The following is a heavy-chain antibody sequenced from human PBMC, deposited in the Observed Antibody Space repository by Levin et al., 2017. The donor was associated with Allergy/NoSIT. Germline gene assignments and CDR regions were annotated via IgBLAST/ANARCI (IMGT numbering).Heavy chain of an antibody. D-gene: IGHD6-19*01. CDR3: ARNRIVVAGGNDYYYGMDV. V-gene: IGHV4-61*01. Sequence: SETLSLTCTVSGGSVSSGTYYWSWIRQPPGKGLEWIGYINYRGSTKYNPSLKSRVTISVDTSKNEFSLKLSSVTAADTAVYYCARNRIVVAGGNDYYYGMDVWGHGTTVTVSS. CDR1: GGSVSSGTYY. J-gene: IGHJ6*02. CDR2: INYRGST.